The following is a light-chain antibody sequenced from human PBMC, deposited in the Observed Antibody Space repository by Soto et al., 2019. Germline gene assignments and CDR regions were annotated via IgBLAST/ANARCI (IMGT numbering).Light chain of an antibody. CDR3: GTWDSSLSAGV. CDR1: SSNIGHNY. Sequence: QSLLTQPPSVSAAPGQKVTISCSGSSSNIGHNYVSWYQQLPGTAPKLLIYDNNERPSGIPDRFSGSKSGTSATLGITGLQTGDEADYYCGTWDSSLSAGVFGGGTKVTVL. V-gene: IGLV1-51*01. J-gene: IGLJ3*02. CDR2: DNN.